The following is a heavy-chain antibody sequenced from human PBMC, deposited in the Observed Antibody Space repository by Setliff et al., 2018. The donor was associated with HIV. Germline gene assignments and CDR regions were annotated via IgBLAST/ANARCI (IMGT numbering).Heavy chain of an antibody. CDR3: ARGLTAPAAAGS. V-gene: IGHV4-38-2*02. CDR2: ISLSGST. J-gene: IGHJ5*02. Sequence: PSETLSLTCSVSGYSLSSASYWGWIRQSPEKGLEWIGSISLSGSTYYNPSLQSRVTISIDMSKNHFSLNLKSVTAADTAIYHCARGLTAPAAAGSWGQGMLVTVSS. CDR1: GYSLSSASY. D-gene: IGHD6-13*01.